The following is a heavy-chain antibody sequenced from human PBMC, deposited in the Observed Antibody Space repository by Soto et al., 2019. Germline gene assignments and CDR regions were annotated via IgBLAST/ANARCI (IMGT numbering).Heavy chain of an antibody. V-gene: IGHV3-30*18. Sequence: GGSLRLSCAASGFTFRSYWMHWVRQAPGKGLEWVAVISYDGSNKYYADSVKGRFTISRDNSKNTLYLQMNSLRAEDTAVYYCAKDLGRNWFDPWGQGTLVTVSS. CDR2: ISYDGSNK. CDR3: AKDLGRNWFDP. CDR1: GFTFRSYW. D-gene: IGHD3-16*01. J-gene: IGHJ5*02.